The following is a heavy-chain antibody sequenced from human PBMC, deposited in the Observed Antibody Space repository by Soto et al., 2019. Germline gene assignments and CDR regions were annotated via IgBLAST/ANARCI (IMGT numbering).Heavy chain of an antibody. V-gene: IGHV1-18*01. CDR1: GYTFTSYG. Sequence: GASVKVSCKASGYTFTSYGISWVRQAPGQGLEWMGWISAYNGNTNYAQKLQGRVTMTTDTSTSTAYMELRSLRSDDTAVYYCARSFFIAVGGTNWFELWPKRTLFTVSS. J-gene: IGHJ5*01. CDR3: ARSFFIAVGGTNWFEL. D-gene: IGHD6-19*01. CDR2: ISAYNGNT.